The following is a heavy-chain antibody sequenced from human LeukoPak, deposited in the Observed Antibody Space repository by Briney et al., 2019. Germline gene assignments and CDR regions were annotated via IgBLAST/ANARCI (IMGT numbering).Heavy chain of an antibody. CDR1: GFSFTSYG. Sequence: GGSLTLSCAASGFSFTSYGMSGFRRAPGKGREGVSYISCSSSTIYYADSVKGRFTIARDNAKNSLYLQMNSLRAEDTAVYYCARDCGGDCYDDAFDIWGQGAMVTVSS. CDR2: ISCSSSTI. CDR3: ARDCGGDCYDDAFDI. D-gene: IGHD2-21*02. V-gene: IGHV3-48*04. J-gene: IGHJ3*02.